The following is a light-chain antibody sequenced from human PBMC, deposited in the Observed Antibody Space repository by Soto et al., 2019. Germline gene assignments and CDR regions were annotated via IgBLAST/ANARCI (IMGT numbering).Light chain of an antibody. CDR1: NIGSKS. Sequence: SYELTQPPSVSVAPGKTARITCGGNNIGSKSVHWYQRKPGQAPVLVIYYDSDRPSGIPERFSGSNSGNTATLTISRVEAGDEADYYCQVWDSSSDRGVFGGGTKLTVL. CDR2: YDS. V-gene: IGLV3-21*04. CDR3: QVWDSSSDRGV. J-gene: IGLJ2*01.